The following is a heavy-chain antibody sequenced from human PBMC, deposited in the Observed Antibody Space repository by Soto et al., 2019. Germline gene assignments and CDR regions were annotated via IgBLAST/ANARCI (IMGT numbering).Heavy chain of an antibody. D-gene: IGHD3-10*01. J-gene: IGHJ4*02. V-gene: IGHV3-30*18. CDR1: GFTFSSYG. CDR3: AKDLDYYGSGSYLAI. CDR2: ISYDGSNK. Sequence: GGSLRLSCAASGFTFSSYGMHWVRQAPGKGLEWVAVISYDGSNKYYADSVKGRFTISRDNSKNTLYLQMNSLRAEDTAVYYCAKDLDYYGSGSYLAIWGQGTLVTVSS.